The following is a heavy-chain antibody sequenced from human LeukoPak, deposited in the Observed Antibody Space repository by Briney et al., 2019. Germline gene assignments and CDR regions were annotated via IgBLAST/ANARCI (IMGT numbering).Heavy chain of an antibody. CDR3: ASSYFDNSLHAYDI. Sequence: KTGGSLRLSCAASGFTVSSNYMSWVRQAPGKGLEWVSSISSSSSYIYYADSVKGRFTISRDNTKNSLFLHMSSLRAEDTAVYFCASSYFDNSLHAYDIWGQGTMVTVSS. CDR2: ISSSSSYI. V-gene: IGHV3-21*01. J-gene: IGHJ3*02. CDR1: GFTVSSNY. D-gene: IGHD3-22*01.